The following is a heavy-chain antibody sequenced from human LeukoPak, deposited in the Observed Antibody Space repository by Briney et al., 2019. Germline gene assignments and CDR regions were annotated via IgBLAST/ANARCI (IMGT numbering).Heavy chain of an antibody. V-gene: IGHV3-23*01. CDR1: GFTFSSYA. CDR2: ISGSGGRT. D-gene: IGHD3-22*01. J-gene: IGHJ3*02. CDR3: AKEMIIVVGAFDI. Sequence: GGSLRLSCAASGFTFSSYAISWVRQAPGKGLEWVSDISGSGGRTYYGDSVKGRFTISRHNSTNTLYLQMNSLRAEATAVYYCAKEMIIVVGAFDIWGQGTMVTVSS.